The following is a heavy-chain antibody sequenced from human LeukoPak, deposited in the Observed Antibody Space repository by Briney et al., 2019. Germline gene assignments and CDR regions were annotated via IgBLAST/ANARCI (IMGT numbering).Heavy chain of an antibody. CDR1: GFTVSSKY. V-gene: IGHV3-74*01. J-gene: IGHJ4*02. CDR2: INSDGSAT. CDR3: ARTGGRY. D-gene: IGHD1-26*01. Sequence: GGSLRLSCAVSGFTVSSKYMSWVRQAPGKGLVWVSRINSDGSATAYADSVKGRLTISRDNAKNTLYLQMDSLRAEDTAVYYCARTGGRYWGQGTVVTVSS.